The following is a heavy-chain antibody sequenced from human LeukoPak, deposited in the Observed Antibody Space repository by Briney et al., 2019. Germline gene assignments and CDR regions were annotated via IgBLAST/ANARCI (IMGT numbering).Heavy chain of an antibody. Sequence: SGTLSLTCAVSNGSISGNNWWSWVRQPPRKGLEWIGEIYHSGSTNYNPSLKSRVTISIDKSKNQFSLRLSSVTAADTAVYYCARAPSFYDNSGYSFDYWGQGTRVTVSS. D-gene: IGHD3-22*01. J-gene: IGHJ4*02. CDR2: IYHSGST. CDR1: NGSISGNNW. V-gene: IGHV4-4*02. CDR3: ARAPSFYDNSGYSFDY.